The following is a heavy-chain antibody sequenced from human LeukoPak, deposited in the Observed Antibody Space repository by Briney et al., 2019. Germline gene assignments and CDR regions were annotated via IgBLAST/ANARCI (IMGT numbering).Heavy chain of an antibody. CDR2: ISDSGAAT. V-gene: IGHV3-23*01. Sequence: GGSLRLSCAASGFSFSNYAMSWVRQGPGKGLEGVSSISDSGAATYYADSVKGRFTISRDNSKNTLYLQLNSLGAEDTAVYYCAKIAPWGAVTTTDGFDYWGQGTLVTVSS. D-gene: IGHD4-17*01. CDR1: GFSFSNYA. CDR3: AKIAPWGAVTTTDGFDY. J-gene: IGHJ4*02.